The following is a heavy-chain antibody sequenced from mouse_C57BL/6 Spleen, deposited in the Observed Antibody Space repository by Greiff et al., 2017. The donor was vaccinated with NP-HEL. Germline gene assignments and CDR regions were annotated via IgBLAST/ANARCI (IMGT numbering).Heavy chain of an antibody. V-gene: IGHV1-81*01. CDR3: AREDDYYGSSTPRYFDV. Sequence: VQLQESGAELARPGASVKLSCKASGYTFTSYGISWVKQRPGQGLEWIGEIYPRSGNTYYNEKFKGKATLTADKSSSTAYMELRSLTSEDSAVYFCAREDDYYGSSTPRYFDVWGTGTTVTVSS. J-gene: IGHJ1*03. CDR1: GYTFTSYG. D-gene: IGHD1-1*01. CDR2: IYPRSGNT.